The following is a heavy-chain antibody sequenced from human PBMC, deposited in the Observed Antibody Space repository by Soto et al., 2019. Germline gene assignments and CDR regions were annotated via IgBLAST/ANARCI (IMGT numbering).Heavy chain of an antibody. CDR2: IIPIFGTA. Sequence: GAAVKVSCKASGGTFSSYAIRWVRQAPGQGLEWMGGIIPIFGTANYAQKFQGRVTITADKSTSTAYMELSSLRSEDTAVYYCARRDDSIGGMWNWFDPWGQGTMVTVYS. D-gene: IGHD3-22*01. CDR3: ARRDDSIGGMWNWFDP. V-gene: IGHV1-69*06. J-gene: IGHJ5*02. CDR1: GGTFSSYA.